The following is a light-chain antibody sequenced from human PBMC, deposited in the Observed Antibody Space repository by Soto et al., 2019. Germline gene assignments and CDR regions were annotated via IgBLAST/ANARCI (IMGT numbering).Light chain of an antibody. CDR3: VLYLGSGIDV. V-gene: IGLV8-61*01. J-gene: IGLJ1*01. CDR1: SGSVSTNYY. CDR2: NTN. Sequence: QTVVTQEPSVSVSPGGTVTLTCGLSSGSVSTNYYPSWYQQTPGQAPRTLICNTNTRSSGVPDRFSGSILGNKAALTITGAQADDESEYYCVLYLGSGIDVFGSGTKLTVL.